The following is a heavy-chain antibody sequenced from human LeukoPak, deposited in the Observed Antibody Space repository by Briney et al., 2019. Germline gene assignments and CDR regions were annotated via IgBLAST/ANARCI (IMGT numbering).Heavy chain of an antibody. CDR1: GFIFSNYA. D-gene: IGHD3-22*01. CDR3: ARASYYYDSSGYYYYSDY. V-gene: IGHV3-23*01. J-gene: IGHJ4*02. CDR2: ISGSGDTT. Sequence: GGSLRLSCATSGFIFSNYAVNWVRQAPGKGLEWVSIISGSGDTTYYADSVKGRFTISRDNSKNTLYLQMNSLRAEDTAVYYCARASYYYDSSGYYYYSDYWGQGTLVTVSS.